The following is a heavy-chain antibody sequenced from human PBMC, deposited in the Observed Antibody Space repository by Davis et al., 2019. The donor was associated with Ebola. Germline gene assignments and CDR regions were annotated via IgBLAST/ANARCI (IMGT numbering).Heavy chain of an antibody. CDR1: GFDFDRYW. Sequence: GESLKISCAASGFDFDRYWMTWVRKAPGKGLQWVANIRQDGGDKSYVDFVKGRFTISRDNANNTLFLQMSSLRAEDTAVYYCAGRWGDYFDYWGQGSLVTVSS. CDR3: AGRWGDYFDY. CDR2: IRQDGGDK. D-gene: IGHD7-27*01. J-gene: IGHJ4*02. V-gene: IGHV3-7*01.